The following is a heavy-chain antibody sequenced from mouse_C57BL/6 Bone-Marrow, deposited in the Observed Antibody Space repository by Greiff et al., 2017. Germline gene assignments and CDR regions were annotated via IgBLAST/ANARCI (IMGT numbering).Heavy chain of an antibody. CDR3: AREGITTVVGNFDY. Sequence: VQLQQPGAELVKPGASVKLSCKASGYTFTSYWMQWVKQRPGQGLEWIGEIDPSDSYTNYNQKFKGKATLTVDTSSSTAYMQLSSLTSEDSAVXYCAREGITTVVGNFDYWGQGTTLTVSS. CDR2: IDPSDSYT. J-gene: IGHJ2*01. D-gene: IGHD1-1*01. V-gene: IGHV1-50*01. CDR1: GYTFTSYW.